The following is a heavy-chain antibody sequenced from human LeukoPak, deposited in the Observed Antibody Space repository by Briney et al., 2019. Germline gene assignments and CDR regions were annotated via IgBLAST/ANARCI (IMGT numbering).Heavy chain of an antibody. CDR3: ARGMLGQQLVGSFDY. V-gene: IGHV1-2*02. D-gene: IGHD6-13*01. J-gene: IGHJ4*02. Sequence: GASVKVSCKASGYTFTGYYMHWVRQAPGQGLEWMGWINPNSGGTNYAQRFQGRVTMTRDTSISTAYMELSRLRSDDTAVYYCARGMLGQQLVGSFDYWGQGTLVTVSS. CDR1: GYTFTGYY. CDR2: INPNSGGT.